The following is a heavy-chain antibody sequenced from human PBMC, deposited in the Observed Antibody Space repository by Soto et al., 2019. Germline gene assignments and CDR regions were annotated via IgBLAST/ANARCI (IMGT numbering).Heavy chain of an antibody. CDR3: ASPWGRDSGGS. V-gene: IGHV4-4*02. J-gene: IGHJ5*02. CDR2: IYHSGTT. D-gene: IGHD6-25*01. CDR1: GGSMRTASW. Sequence: QVQLQESGPGLVKPSGTLSLTCSVSGGSMRTASWWSWVRQPPGKGLEWIGEIYHSGTTNYNPSLKSRVTTSVDTSKNQFFLSLRSVTAADTAIYSCASPWGRDSGGSWGQGTLVTVSS.